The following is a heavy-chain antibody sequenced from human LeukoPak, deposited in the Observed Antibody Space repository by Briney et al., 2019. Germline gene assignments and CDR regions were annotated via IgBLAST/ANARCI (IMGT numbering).Heavy chain of an antibody. Sequence: SEALSLTCTVSGGSFTSSYWTWIRQPPGKGLEWVGYIHYSGSNNYNPSLKSRVTISVDTSKKQFSLKLRSVTAADTAVYYCARTYSSSWPYFDYWGQGTLVTVSS. CDR3: ARTYSSSWPYFDY. CDR2: IHYSGSN. D-gene: IGHD6-13*01. J-gene: IGHJ4*02. V-gene: IGHV4-59*01. CDR1: GGSFTSSY.